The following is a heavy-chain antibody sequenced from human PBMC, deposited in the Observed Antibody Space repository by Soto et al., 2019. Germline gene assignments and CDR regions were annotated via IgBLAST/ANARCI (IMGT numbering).Heavy chain of an antibody. J-gene: IGHJ6*03. V-gene: IGHV3-72*01. CDR1: GFTFTDHY. D-gene: IGHD1-1*01. Sequence: EVQLVESGGGLVQPGGSLRLSCAASGFTFTDHYMDWVRQAPGKGLEWIGRIRIKPRGYTTEYAASVTGRFTISRYDSQRSVYMQMNSLKTEGTAMYFCVRGTHHNAHFYMDVWGNGIMVTVSS. CDR3: VRGTHHNAHFYMDV. CDR2: IRIKPRGYTT.